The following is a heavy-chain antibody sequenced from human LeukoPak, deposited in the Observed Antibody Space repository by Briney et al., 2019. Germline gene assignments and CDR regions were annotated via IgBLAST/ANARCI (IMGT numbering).Heavy chain of an antibody. CDR1: GFTFSSYA. V-gene: IGHV3-30-3*01. J-gene: IGHJ6*02. CDR2: ISYEGSNK. D-gene: IGHD6-6*01. Sequence: GRSLRLSCAASGFTFSSYAMHWVRQAPGKGLEWVAVISYEGSNKYYADSVKGRFTISRDNSKNTLYLQMNSLRAEDTAVYYCARRAARFDWGVSYYYGMDVWGQGTTVTVSS. CDR3: ARRAARFDWGVSYYYGMDV.